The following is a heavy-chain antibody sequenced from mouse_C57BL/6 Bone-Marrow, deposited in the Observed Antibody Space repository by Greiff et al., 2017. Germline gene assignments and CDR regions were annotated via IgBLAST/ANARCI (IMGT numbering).Heavy chain of an antibody. CDR1: GFTFSDYY. V-gene: IGHV5-12*01. J-gene: IGHJ1*03. CDR3: ARHAGGYFDV. CDR2: ISNGGGST. Sequence: DVKLVESGGGLVQPGGSLKLSCAASGFTFSDYYMYWVRQTPEKRLEWVAYISNGGGSTYYPDTVKGRFTISRDNAKNTLYLQMSRLKSEDTAMYYCARHAGGYFDVWGTGTTVTVSS.